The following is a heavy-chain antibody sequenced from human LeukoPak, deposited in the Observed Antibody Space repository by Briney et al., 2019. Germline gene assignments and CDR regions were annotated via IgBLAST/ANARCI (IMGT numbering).Heavy chain of an antibody. CDR3: AREIYCSASSCTGGVFDI. J-gene: IGHJ3*02. CDR1: GFTVSSNY. Sequence: GGSLRLSRAASGFTVSSNYMSWVRQAPGKGLEWVSVIYSGGSTYYADSVKGRFTISRDNSKNTLYLQMNSLRVEDTAVYYGAREIYCSASSCTGGVFDIWGQGTMVTVSS. V-gene: IGHV3-53*01. D-gene: IGHD2-15*01. CDR2: IYSGGST.